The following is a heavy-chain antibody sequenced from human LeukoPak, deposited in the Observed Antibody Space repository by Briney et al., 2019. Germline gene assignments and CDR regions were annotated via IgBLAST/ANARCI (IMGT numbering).Heavy chain of an antibody. CDR1: GYTFTSYD. D-gene: IGHD6-13*01. J-gene: IGHJ6*03. CDR2: MNPNSGNT. Sequence: GASVKVSCKASGYTFTSYDINWVRQATGQGLEWMGWMNPNSGNTGYAQKFQGRVTITRNTSISTAHMELSSLRSEDTAVYYCARGMAAAGTGFYYYYYYDMDGWGKGTADTVSS. CDR3: ARGMAAAGTGFYYYYYYDMDG. V-gene: IGHV1-8*03.